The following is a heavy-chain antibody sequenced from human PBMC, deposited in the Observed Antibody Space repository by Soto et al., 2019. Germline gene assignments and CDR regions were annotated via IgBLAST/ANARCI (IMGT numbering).Heavy chain of an antibody. Sequence: EVQLVESGGGLVKPGRSLRLSCTASGIAFGDNAMTWFRQAPGMGLEWVGFITSKAYGGTSHYAASVKGRFTISRDDSKNIAYLQMNSLRTEDTAVYYCSRLGRATRPEQAFDIWGRGTMVTVSS. J-gene: IGHJ3*02. CDR3: SRLGRATRPEQAFDI. V-gene: IGHV3-49*05. CDR2: ITSKAYGGTS. CDR1: GIAFGDNA. D-gene: IGHD5-12*01.